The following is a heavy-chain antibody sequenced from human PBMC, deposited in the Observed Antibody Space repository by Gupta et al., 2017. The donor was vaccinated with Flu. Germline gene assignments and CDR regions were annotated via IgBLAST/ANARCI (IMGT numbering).Heavy chain of an antibody. J-gene: IGHJ3*02. CDR3: AREDCSKNSCHGGGNDAFDI. Sequence: EVQRLESGGGLVQPGGSRRLSCAASGFTFRTFAMSWVRQAPGKGLEWVSTISGSGINTYYADSVKDHFTVSRDNSKNALFLQMNSLRAEDTAVYYCAREDCSKNSCHGGGNDAFDIWGQGAMVTVSS. CDR2: ISGSGINT. CDR1: GFTFRTFA. V-gene: IGHV3-23*01. D-gene: IGHD2-2*01.